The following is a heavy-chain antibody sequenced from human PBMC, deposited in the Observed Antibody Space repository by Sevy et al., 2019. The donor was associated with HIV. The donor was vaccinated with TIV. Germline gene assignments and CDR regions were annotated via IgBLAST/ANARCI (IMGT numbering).Heavy chain of an antibody. Sequence: GGSLRLSCAASGFPFSSYAMSWVRQAPGRGLEWVSTLIGGGRRTYYADSVTGRFIISRDNSRNTLYLQMNSLGAEDTAIYYFAKRRVQSGLSGGGANYGMDVCGRGTTVTVSS. D-gene: IGHD2-8*02. V-gene: IGHV3-23*01. CDR3: AKRRVQSGLSGGGANYGMDV. CDR1: GFPFSSYA. J-gene: IGHJ6*02. CDR2: LIGGGRRT.